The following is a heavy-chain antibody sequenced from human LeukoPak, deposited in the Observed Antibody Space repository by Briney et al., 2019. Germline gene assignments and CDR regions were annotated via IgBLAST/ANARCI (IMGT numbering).Heavy chain of an antibody. CDR3: ARGPTRYYFDY. V-gene: IGHV4-31*03. CDR1: GGSISSGDYY. Sequence: SETLSLTCTVSGGSISSGDYYWSWIRQHPGKGLEWIGYIYYSGSTYYNPSLKSRVTISLDTSKNQFSLKLSSVTAADTAVYYCARGPTRYYFDYWGQGTLVTVSS. J-gene: IGHJ4*02. CDR2: IYYSGST.